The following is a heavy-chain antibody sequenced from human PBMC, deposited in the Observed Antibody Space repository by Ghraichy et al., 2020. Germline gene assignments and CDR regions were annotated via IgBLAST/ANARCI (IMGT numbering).Heavy chain of an antibody. CDR3: AKDSFYYYDSSGYYPAGYFDY. CDR1: GFTFSSYG. V-gene: IGHV3-30*02. Sequence: GESLNISCAASGFTFSSYGMHWVRQAPGKGLEWVAFIRYDGSNKYYADSVKGRFTISRDSSKNTLYLQMNSLRAEDTAVYYCAKDSFYYYDSSGYYPAGYFDYWGQGTLVTVSS. D-gene: IGHD3-22*01. J-gene: IGHJ4*02. CDR2: IRYDGSNK.